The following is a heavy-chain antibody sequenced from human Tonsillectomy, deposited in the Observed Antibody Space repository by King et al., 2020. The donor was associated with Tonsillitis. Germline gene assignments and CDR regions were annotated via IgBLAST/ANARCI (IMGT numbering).Heavy chain of an antibody. Sequence: QLVQSGAEVKKPGSSVKVSCKASEGTFRSYGVSWVRQAPGQGLEWMGGINPTFETTNYAQTFQGRVTIIADESTSTAYMELSSLRSEDTAVYYFAAGLSVVVGATNRAYGGQGTLVTVSS. CDR1: EGTFRSYG. D-gene: IGHD2-15*01. CDR3: AAGLSVVVGATNRAY. J-gene: IGHJ4*02. CDR2: INPTFETT. V-gene: IGHV1-69*01.